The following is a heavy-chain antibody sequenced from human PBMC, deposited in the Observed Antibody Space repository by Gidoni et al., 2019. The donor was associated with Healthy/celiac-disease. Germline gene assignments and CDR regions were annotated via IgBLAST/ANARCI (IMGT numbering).Heavy chain of an antibody. D-gene: IGHD1-26*01. V-gene: IGHV4-39*01. Sequence: QLQLQESGPGLVKPSETLSLTCTVSGGSISSSSYYWGWIRQPPGKGLEWIGSIYYSGRTYYNPSLKSRVTISVDTSKNQFSLKLSSVTAADTAVYYCARHVGGGSYLAGAFDIWGQGTMVTVSS. J-gene: IGHJ3*02. CDR1: GGSISSSSYY. CDR2: IYYSGRT. CDR3: ARHVGGGSYLAGAFDI.